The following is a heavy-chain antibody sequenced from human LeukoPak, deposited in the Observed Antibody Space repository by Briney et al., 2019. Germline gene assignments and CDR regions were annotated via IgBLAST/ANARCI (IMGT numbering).Heavy chain of an antibody. CDR2: VRPEGFLT. D-gene: IGHD3-10*01. V-gene: IGHV3-74*01. CDR1: GFTFSSYA. CDR3: ARDWVSGSGSLDS. J-gene: IGHJ4*02. Sequence: GGSLRLSCAASGFTFSSYAMSWVRQAPGKGLVWVSRVRPEGFLTYYADSVKGRFTISRDNAKDTLYLQMNSLRAEDTAMYYCARDWVSGSGSLDSWGQGILVTVSS.